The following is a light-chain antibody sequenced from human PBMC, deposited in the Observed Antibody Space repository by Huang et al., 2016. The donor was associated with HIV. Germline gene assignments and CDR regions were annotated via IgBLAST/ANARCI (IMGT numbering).Light chain of an antibody. J-gene: IGKJ5*01. CDR2: ETS. CDR3: QQRSNWIT. V-gene: IGKV3-11*01. Sequence: EIVLTQSPATLSLSPGERATLSCRASQSVANYLAWYQQKPAQAPRLLIYETSNRATGIPARFSGSGSGTDFTLTISSLEPEEFAVYYCQQRSNWITFGQGTRLEIK. CDR1: QSVANY.